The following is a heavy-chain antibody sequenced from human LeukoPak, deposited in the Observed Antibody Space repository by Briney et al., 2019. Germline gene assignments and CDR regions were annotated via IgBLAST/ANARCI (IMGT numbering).Heavy chain of an antibody. CDR2: INPNSGGT. V-gene: IGHV1-2*02. J-gene: IGHJ4*02. D-gene: IGHD2-15*01. CDR1: GYTFTGYY. Sequence: GASVKLSCKASGYTFTGYYIHWGREAPGHGLEWLGWINPNSGGTNYAQKFQGRVTMTRDTSIRTAYMELSRLRSDDTAVYYCARNGGYCSGGSCYSALDYWGQGTLVTVSS. CDR3: ARNGGYCSGGSCYSALDY.